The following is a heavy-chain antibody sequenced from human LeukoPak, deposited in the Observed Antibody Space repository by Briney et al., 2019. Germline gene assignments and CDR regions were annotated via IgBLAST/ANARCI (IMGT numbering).Heavy chain of an antibody. D-gene: IGHD3-3*01. V-gene: IGHV3-30-3*01. CDR2: ISYDGSNK. CDR3: ARVGYDFWSGYLDDY. Sequence: QPGGSLRLSCAASGITFSSYAMHWVRQAPGKGLECVAVISYDGSNKYYADSVKGRFTISRDNSKNTLYLQMNSLRAEDTAVYYCARVGYDFWSGYLDDYWGQGTLVTVSS. J-gene: IGHJ4*02. CDR1: GITFSSYA.